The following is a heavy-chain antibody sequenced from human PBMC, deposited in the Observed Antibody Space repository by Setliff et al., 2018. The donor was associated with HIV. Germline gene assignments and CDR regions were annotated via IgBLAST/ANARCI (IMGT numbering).Heavy chain of an antibody. J-gene: IGHJ6*02. CDR3: VAPTMDV. CDR2: MYYSGST. V-gene: IGHV4-59*11. Sequence: SETLSLTCTVSNGSFSSHYWSWIRQPPGKGLEWIGNMYYSGSTNYNPSLKSRVTISVDRSQNHFSLKMSSVTAADTALYYCVAPTMDVWGQGISVTVSS. CDR1: NGSFSSHY.